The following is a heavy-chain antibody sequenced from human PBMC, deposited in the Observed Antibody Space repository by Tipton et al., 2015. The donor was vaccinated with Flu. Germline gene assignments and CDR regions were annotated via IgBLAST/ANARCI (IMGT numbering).Heavy chain of an antibody. V-gene: IGHV4-59*01. D-gene: IGHD3-10*01. CDR2: IYYSGST. J-gene: IGHJ3*02. CDR1: GGSISSYY. CDR3: ARVALRSDYYGSGTIPRYCAFDI. Sequence: TLSLTCTVSGGSISSYYWSWIRQPPGKGLEWIGYIYYSGSTNYNPSLKSRVTISVDASKNQCSLKLSSVTAADTAVYYCARVALRSDYYGSGTIPRYCAFDIWGQGTMVTVSS.